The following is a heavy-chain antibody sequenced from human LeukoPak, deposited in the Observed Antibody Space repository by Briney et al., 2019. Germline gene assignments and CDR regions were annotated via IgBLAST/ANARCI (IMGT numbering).Heavy chain of an antibody. Sequence: SGGPLRLSCAASGFTFSSYAMSWVRQAPGKGLEWVSAISSSGGSTYYAASVKGRFTISRDNSKHTLYLQMNSLRAEDTAVYYCAKDLRDYCTTISCYTRARDYWGQGTLVTVSS. CDR3: AKDLRDYCTTISCYTRARDY. CDR2: ISSSGGST. D-gene: IGHD2-2*02. CDR1: GFTFSSYA. J-gene: IGHJ4*02. V-gene: IGHV3-23*01.